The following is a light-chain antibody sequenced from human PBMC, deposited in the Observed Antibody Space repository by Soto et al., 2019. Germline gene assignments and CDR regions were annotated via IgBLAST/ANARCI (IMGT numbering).Light chain of an antibody. CDR1: QAISSY. Sequence: DIQLTQSPSFLSASVGDRXXIXXXASQAISSYLAWFQQRPGKAPKVLIYAASTLQSGVPSRFSGSASGTEFTLTISSLQPEXXATXXXXQXNSYPWTFGQGTKVEIK. V-gene: IGKV1-9*01. CDR3: XQXNSYPWT. CDR2: AAS. J-gene: IGKJ1*01.